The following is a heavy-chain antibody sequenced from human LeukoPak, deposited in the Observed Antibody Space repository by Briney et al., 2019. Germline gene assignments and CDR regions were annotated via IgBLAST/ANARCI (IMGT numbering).Heavy chain of an antibody. CDR2: ISYDGRNK. CDR1: GFTFNTYG. CDR3: AREGVYSSGYE. J-gene: IGHJ4*02. V-gene: IGHV3-30*03. Sequence: GTSLRLSCAASGFTFNTYGMHWVRQAPGKGLEWVAAISYDGRNKDSTDSVKGRFAISRDNSKKTLDLQMNSLRAEDTAVYYCAREGVYSSGYEWGQGTLVTVSS. D-gene: IGHD3-22*01.